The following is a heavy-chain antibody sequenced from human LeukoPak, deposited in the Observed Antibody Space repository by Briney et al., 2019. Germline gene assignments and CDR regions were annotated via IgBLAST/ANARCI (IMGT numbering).Heavy chain of an antibody. CDR2: ISSNGGST. V-gene: IGHV3-64D*06. Sequence: GGSLRLSCSASGFTFSSYAMHWVRQAPGKGLEYVSAISSNGGSTYYADSVKGRFTISRDNSKNTLYLQMSSLRAEDTAVYYCALSREYHPLDGMDVWGQGTTVIVSS. CDR3: ALSREYHPLDGMDV. D-gene: IGHD2-2*01. CDR1: GFTFSSYA. J-gene: IGHJ6*02.